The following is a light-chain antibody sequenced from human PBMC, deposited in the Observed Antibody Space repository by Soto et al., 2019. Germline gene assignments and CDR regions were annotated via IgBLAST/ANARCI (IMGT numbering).Light chain of an antibody. CDR2: WAS. V-gene: IGKV4-1*01. J-gene: IGKJ1*01. Sequence: DIVMTQSPDSLAVSLGERATINCKSSQSVLYSANNKNCLAWYQQKPGQPPKLLLYWASTRESGVPDRFSGRGSGTDFTLTISSLQAEDVAVYYCQQYYSTPRTFGPGTKVEIK. CDR1: QSVLYSANNKNC. CDR3: QQYYSTPRT.